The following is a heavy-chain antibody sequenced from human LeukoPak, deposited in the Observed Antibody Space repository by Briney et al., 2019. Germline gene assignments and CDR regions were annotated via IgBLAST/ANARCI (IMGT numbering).Heavy chain of an antibody. CDR2: ISAYNGNT. CDR1: GYTFTSYG. Sequence: ASVKVSCKASGYTFTSYGISWVRQAPGQGLEWVGWISAYNGNTNYAQKLQGRVTMTTDTSTSTAYMELRSLRSDDTAVYYCARDVYTLTGYYQDQKNWFDPWGQGTLVTVSS. D-gene: IGHD3-9*01. J-gene: IGHJ5*02. CDR3: ARDVYTLTGYYQDQKNWFDP. V-gene: IGHV1-18*01.